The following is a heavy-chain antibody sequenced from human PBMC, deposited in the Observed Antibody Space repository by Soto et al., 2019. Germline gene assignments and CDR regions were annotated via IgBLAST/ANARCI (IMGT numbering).Heavy chain of an antibody. V-gene: IGHV4-59*01. CDR3: ARGRADDYDFLTAFYTFYFDN. J-gene: IGHJ4*02. D-gene: IGHD3-9*01. CDR2: IYYSGST. CDR1: GGSISSYY. Sequence: SETLSLTCTVSGGSISSYYWSWIRQPPGKGLEWIGHIYYSGSTNYNPSLKSRVSISLDTSKKQFSLNLSSVTAADTAVYYCARGRADDYDFLTAFYTFYFDNWRQGTLVTVSS.